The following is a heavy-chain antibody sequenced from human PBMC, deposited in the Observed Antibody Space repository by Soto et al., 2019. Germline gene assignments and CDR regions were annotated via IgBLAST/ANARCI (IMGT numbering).Heavy chain of an antibody. CDR2: INHSRST. D-gene: IGHD6-13*01. J-gene: IGHJ4*02. V-gene: IGHV4-34*01. Sequence: SETLSLTCAVYGGSFSGYYWSWIRQPPGKGLEWIGEINHSRSTNYNPSLKSRVTISVDTSKNQFSLKLASVTAADTAVYYCARAWGQQQLVTYYWGRGTLVNVSS. CDR3: ARAWGQQQLVTYY. CDR1: GGSFSGYY.